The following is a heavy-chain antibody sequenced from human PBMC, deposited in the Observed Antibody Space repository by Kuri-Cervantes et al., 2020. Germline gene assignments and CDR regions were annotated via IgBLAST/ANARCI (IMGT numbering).Heavy chain of an antibody. CDR1: GFTFDDYG. J-gene: IGHJ4*02. D-gene: IGHD4-17*01. V-gene: IGHV3-20*04. CDR2: INWNGGST. Sequence: GESLKISCAASGFTFDDYGMSWVRQAPGKGLEWVSGINWNGGSTGYADSVKGRFTISRDNAKNSLYLQMNSLRAEDTAVYYCARAPYVNDYGAWGQGTLVTVSS. CDR3: ARAPYVNDYGA.